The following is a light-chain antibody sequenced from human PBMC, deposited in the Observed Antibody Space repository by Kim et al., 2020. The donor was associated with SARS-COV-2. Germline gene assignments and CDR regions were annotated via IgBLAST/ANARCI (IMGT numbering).Light chain of an antibody. CDR1: SLRSYY. CDR3: NSRDSSGNRLV. Sequence: ALGTTVRITCQGDSLRSYYATWYQQKPGQAPVLVIYGKNNRPSGIPDRFSGSNSGNTASLTIAGAQAEDEADYYCNSRDSSGNRLVFGGGTQLTVL. J-gene: IGLJ2*01. CDR2: GKN. V-gene: IGLV3-19*01.